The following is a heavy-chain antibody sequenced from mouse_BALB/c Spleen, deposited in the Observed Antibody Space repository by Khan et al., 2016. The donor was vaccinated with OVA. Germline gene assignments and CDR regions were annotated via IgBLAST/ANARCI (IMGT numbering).Heavy chain of an antibody. CDR3: AVHLTGSIAC. Sequence: EVELVESGGDLVKPGGSLKLSCAASGFTFSSYSMSWVRQTPDKRLEWVACISSGGDYTYYPDSVKGRFTISRDNATNTLYLQMSDLKSEDTAMYYCAVHLTGSIACWGQGTLVTVSA. J-gene: IGHJ3*01. V-gene: IGHV5-6*01. CDR1: GFTFSSYS. CDR2: ISSGGDYT. D-gene: IGHD4-1*01.